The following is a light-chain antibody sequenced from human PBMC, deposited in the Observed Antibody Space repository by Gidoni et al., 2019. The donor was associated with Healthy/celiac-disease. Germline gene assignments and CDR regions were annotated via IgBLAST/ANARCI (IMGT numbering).Light chain of an antibody. CDR2: GNN. CDR1: SSNIGAGYD. J-gene: IGLJ1*01. Sequence: QSVLTQPPSVSGAPGQRVTISCTGSSSNIGAGYDVHWYQQHPGTPPTLLIYGNNKSPSGVPARFSGSKSVTSASLSITGLQAEDEADYYCQSYDSSLSCSVFGSRTKVTVL. CDR3: QSYDSSLSCSV. V-gene: IGLV1-40*01.